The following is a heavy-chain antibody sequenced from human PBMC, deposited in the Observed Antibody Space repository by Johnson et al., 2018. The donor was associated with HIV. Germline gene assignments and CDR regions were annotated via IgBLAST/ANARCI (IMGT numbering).Heavy chain of an antibody. V-gene: IGHV3-66*01. CDR1: GFSVSSNY. CDR3: ARGHNGAFDI. D-gene: IGHD2-8*01. J-gene: IGHJ3*02. Sequence: DVQVVESGGGLVQPGGSLRLSCAASGFSVSSNYMSWVRQAPGKGLEWVSVIFGGGTTYYTDSVKGRFTISRDNSKNTLYLQMNSLRAEDTAVYYCARGHNGAFDIWGQGTMVTVSS. CDR2: IFGGGTT.